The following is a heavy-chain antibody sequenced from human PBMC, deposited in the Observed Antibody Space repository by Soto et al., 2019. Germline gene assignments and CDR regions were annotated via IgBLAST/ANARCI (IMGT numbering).Heavy chain of an antibody. Sequence: QGHLVESGGGVDQPGRSLRLSCVASGFDFKTYGMHWVRQAPGKGLEWVAVIGFDGTNIHYSDSVRGRFSISRDNSENTVSLQMNSLRVEDTALYYCVRTACVINNCSYRGVRWGQGTLVTV. CDR2: IGFDGTNI. V-gene: IGHV3-33*01. CDR1: GFDFKTYG. CDR3: VRTACVINNCSYRGVR. D-gene: IGHD3-10*01. J-gene: IGHJ4*02.